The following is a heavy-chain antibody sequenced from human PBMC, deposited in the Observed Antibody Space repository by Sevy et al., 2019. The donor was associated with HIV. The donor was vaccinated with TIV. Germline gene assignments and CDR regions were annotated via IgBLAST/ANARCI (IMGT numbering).Heavy chain of an antibody. J-gene: IGHJ4*02. D-gene: IGHD1-26*01. CDR2: IYYNGHI. V-gene: IGHV4-59*08. Sequence: SETLSLTCTVSGGSITSLYWNWIRQPPGKGLEWIANIYYNGHINYNPSLKTRVTLSLNTSKNQFSLSLSSVTAAEKAMYYCAGQNAWGRGYSWGQGTLVTVSS. CDR1: GGSITSLY. CDR3: AGQNAWGRGYS.